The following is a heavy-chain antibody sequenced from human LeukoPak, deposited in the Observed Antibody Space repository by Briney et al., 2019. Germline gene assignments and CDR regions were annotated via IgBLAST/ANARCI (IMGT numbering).Heavy chain of an antibody. CDR3: AGDGHWNYENWFDP. Sequence: GASVKVSCKASGYTFTGYYMHWVRQAPGQGLEWMGWINPNSGGTNYAQKFQGRVTMTRDTSISTAYMELSRLRSDDTAVYYCAGDGHWNYENWFDPWGQGTLVTVSS. CDR1: GYTFTGYY. CDR2: INPNSGGT. D-gene: IGHD1-7*01. V-gene: IGHV1-2*02. J-gene: IGHJ5*02.